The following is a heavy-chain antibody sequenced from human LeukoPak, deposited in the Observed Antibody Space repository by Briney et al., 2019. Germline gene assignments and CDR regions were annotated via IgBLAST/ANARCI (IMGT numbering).Heavy chain of an antibody. V-gene: IGHV3-15*01. D-gene: IGHD2/OR15-2a*01. CDR1: GFIFSYYA. CDR3: ATDLAQGYFGS. Sequence: KPGRSLRLSCRASGFIFSYYAMHWVRQAPGKGLEGVGRIKSKDVGATTDYAAPVKGRFTISRDDSKKSLFLQMDSLKTEDTAVYYCATDLAQGYFGSWGQGTLVTVSS. CDR2: IKSKDVGATT. J-gene: IGHJ4*02.